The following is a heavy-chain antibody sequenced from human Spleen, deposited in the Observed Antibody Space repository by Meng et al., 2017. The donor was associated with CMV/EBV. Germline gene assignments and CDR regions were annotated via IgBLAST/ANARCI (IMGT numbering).Heavy chain of an antibody. CDR1: GYTFSSRY. J-gene: IGHJ4*02. D-gene: IGHD6-13*01. CDR3: ARCSSSYCSD. V-gene: IGHV1-46*01. CDR2: VNPSSGDT. Sequence: KVSCEAAGYTFSSRYMNWGRQAPGQGLKWVRIVNPSSGDTSYAERFRSRVTMTQDTSIRTVYMELSSLRSEDTGVYYCARCSSSYCSDWGQGTLVTVSS.